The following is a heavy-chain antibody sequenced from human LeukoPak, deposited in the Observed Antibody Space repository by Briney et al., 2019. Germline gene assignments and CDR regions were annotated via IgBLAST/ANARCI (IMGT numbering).Heavy chain of an antibody. CDR1: GFFFSSYG. D-gene: IGHD1-20*01. V-gene: IGHV3-33*01. J-gene: IGHJ4*02. Sequence: GGSLRLSCAASGFFFSSYGMHWVRLAPGKGLEWVALIWYDGSNKYYADSVKGRFTISRDNSKNTLSLQMNSLRAEDTAVYYCARAHYNWNEPPFDSWGQGTLATVSS. CDR3: ARAHYNWNEPPFDS. CDR2: IWYDGSNK.